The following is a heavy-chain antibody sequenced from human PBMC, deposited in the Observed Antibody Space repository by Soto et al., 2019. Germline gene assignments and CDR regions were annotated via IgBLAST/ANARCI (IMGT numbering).Heavy chain of an antibody. V-gene: IGHV1-3*01. CDR2: INAGNGNT. CDR1: GYTFTSYA. J-gene: IGHJ6*03. Sequence: ASVKVSCKASGYTFTSYAMHWVRQAPGQRIEWMGWINAGNGNTKYSQKFQGRVTITRDTSASTAYMELSSLRSEDTAVYYCARGADYYYYYYMDVWGKGTTVTVSS. CDR3: ARGADYYYYYYMDV. D-gene: IGHD6-25*01.